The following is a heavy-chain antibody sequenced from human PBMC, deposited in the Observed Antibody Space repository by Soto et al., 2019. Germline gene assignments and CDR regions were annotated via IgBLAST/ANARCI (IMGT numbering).Heavy chain of an antibody. V-gene: IGHV1-18*01. J-gene: IGHJ6*02. D-gene: IGHD6-19*01. Sequence: QVQLVPSGAEVKKPGASVTVSFKTSRYTFSNYGINWVRQAPGQGREWMGWISGYNGNTNYAQTVQGRVTMTTDTATGTVYMELRSLKSDDTAIYYCSRFIMVGGWFDPNYYHGVDVWGQGTTVTVSS. CDR3: SRFIMVGGWFDPNYYHGVDV. CDR2: ISGYNGNT. CDR1: RYTFSNYG.